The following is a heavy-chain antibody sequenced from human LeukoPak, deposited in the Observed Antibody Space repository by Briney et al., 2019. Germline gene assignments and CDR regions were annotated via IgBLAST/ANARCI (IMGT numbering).Heavy chain of an antibody. CDR3: AREGRWPRAFDI. CDR1: GFTFSSYA. J-gene: IGHJ3*02. Sequence: GGSLRLSCAASGFTFSSYAMHWVRQAPGKGLEWVAVISYDGSNKYYADSVKGRFTVSRDNSKNTLYLQMNSLRAEDTAVYYCAREGRWPRAFDIWGQGTMVTVSS. V-gene: IGHV3-30-3*01. D-gene: IGHD5-12*01. CDR2: ISYDGSNK.